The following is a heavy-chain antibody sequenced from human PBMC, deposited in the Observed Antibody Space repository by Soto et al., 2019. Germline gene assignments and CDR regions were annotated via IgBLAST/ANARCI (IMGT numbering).Heavy chain of an antibody. D-gene: IGHD3-16*01. Sequence: EVQLVESGGGLVQPGGSLRLSCAASGFTFSSYWMSWVRQAPGKGLEWVANIKQDGSEKYYVDSVKGRLTISRDNAKNSLYLQMNSLRAEDTAVYYCARDLLLRGMADGRHYYYGMDVWGQGTTVTVSS. CDR3: ARDLLLRGMADGRHYYYGMDV. V-gene: IGHV3-7*01. CDR1: GFTFSSYW. CDR2: IKQDGSEK. J-gene: IGHJ6*02.